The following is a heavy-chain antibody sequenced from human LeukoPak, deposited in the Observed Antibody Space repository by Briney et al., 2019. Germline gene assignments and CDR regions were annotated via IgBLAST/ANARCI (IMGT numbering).Heavy chain of an antibody. CDR1: GYTFTNYY. J-gene: IGHJ4*02. V-gene: IGHV1-46*01. Sequence: ASVKVSCKASGYTFTNYYMHWVRQAPGQGLEGVGIINPSGGSTSYAQKFQGRLTMTRDTSTSTVYMDLSSLRSEDTAVYYCASFIAVAGTEFDYWGQGTLVTVSS. D-gene: IGHD6-13*01. CDR2: INPSGGST. CDR3: ASFIAVAGTEFDY.